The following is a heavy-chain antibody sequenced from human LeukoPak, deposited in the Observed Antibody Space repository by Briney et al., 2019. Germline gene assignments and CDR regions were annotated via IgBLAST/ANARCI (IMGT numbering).Heavy chain of an antibody. Sequence: GASVKVSCKASGYTFTGYYMHWVRQAPGQGLEWMGWINPNSSGTNYAQKFQGRVTMTRDTSISTAYMELSRLRSDDTAVYYCARAGYFDYGDYYYMDVWGKGTTVTISS. CDR3: ARAGYFDYGDYYYMDV. V-gene: IGHV1-2*02. CDR1: GYTFTGYY. J-gene: IGHJ6*03. CDR2: INPNSSGT. D-gene: IGHD3-9*01.